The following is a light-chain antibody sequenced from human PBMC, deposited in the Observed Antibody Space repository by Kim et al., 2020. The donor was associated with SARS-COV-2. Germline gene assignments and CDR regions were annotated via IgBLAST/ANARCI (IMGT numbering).Light chain of an antibody. J-gene: IGKJ1*01. CDR1: QSVSSSY. Sequence: EIVLTQSPGTLSLSPGERATLSCRASQSVSSSYLAWYQQKPGQAPRLLIYGASSRATGIPDRFSGSGSGTDFTLTISRLEPEDFAVYYCQQYGSLTGTFGQGTKVDIK. CDR3: QQYGSLTGT. V-gene: IGKV3-20*01. CDR2: GAS.